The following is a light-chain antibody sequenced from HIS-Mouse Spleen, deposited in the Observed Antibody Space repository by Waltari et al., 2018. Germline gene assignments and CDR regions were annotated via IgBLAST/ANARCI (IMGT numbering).Light chain of an antibody. CDR1: QDISNY. J-gene: IGKJ2*02. Sequence: DIQMTQSPSSLSASVGDRVTITRQASQDISNYLNWYQQKPGKAPKLLFYDASNLETGVPSRFSGSGSGTDFTFTISRLQPEDIATYYCQQYDNLPCTFGQGTKLEIK. CDR3: QQYDNLPCT. V-gene: IGKV1-33*01. CDR2: DAS.